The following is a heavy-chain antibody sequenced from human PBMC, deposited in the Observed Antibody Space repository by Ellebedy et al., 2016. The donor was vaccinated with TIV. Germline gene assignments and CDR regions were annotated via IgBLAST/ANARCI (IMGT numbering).Heavy chain of an antibody. Sequence: AASVKVSCKASGYAFTSYDINWVRQAPGQGLEWMGWINPNSSNTGYAQQFQGRVTMTRDNSISTAYMELSSLTSEDTAVYYCARDFKFMIYVNGGEYYHYALDVWGQGTTVTVAS. CDR1: GYAFTSYD. CDR3: ARDFKFMIYVNGGEYYHYALDV. J-gene: IGHJ6*02. V-gene: IGHV1-8*01. CDR2: INPNSSNT. D-gene: IGHD3-10*02.